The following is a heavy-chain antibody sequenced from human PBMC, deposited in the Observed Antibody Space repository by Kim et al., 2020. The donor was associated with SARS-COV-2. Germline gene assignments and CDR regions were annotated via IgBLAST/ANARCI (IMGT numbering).Heavy chain of an antibody. CDR2: IYHSGST. CDR1: GGSISSSNW. CDR3: ARESYWNYKDDAFDI. J-gene: IGHJ3*02. V-gene: IGHV4-4*02. Sequence: SETLSLTCAVSGGSISSSNWWSWVRQPPGKGLEWIGEIYHSGSTNYNPSLKSRVTISVDKSKNQFSLKLSSVTAADTAVYYCARESYWNYKDDAFDIWGQGTMVTVSS. D-gene: IGHD1-7*01.